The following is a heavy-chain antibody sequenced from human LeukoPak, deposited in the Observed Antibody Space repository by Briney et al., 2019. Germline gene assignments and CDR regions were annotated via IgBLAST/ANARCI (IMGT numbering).Heavy chain of an antibody. J-gene: IGHJ5*02. CDR3: ARDGSGWYRWFDP. V-gene: IGHV4-61*02. Sequence: PSETLSLTCTVSGGSISSGSYYWSWIRQPAGKGLEWIGRIYTSGSTNYNPSLKSRVTISVDTSKNQFSLKLSSVTAADTAVYYCARDGSGWYRWFDPWGQGTLVTVSS. D-gene: IGHD6-19*01. CDR1: GGSISSGSYY. CDR2: IYTSGST.